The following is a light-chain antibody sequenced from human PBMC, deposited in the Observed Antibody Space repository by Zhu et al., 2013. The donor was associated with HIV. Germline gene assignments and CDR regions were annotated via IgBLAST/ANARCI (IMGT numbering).Light chain of an antibody. V-gene: IGKV1-33*01. CDR3: QQYNSHSA. Sequence: DIQMTQSPSSLSASVGDRVTITCQASQDIRNYLNWYQQKPGKAPKLLIYDASNLERGVPSRFSGSGSETDFNFTISSLQPDDFATYYCQQYNSHSAFGQGTKVEVK. CDR1: QDIRNY. J-gene: IGKJ1*01. CDR2: DAS.